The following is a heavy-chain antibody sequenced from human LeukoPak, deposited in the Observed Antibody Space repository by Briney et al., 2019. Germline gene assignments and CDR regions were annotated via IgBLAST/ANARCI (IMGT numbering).Heavy chain of an antibody. CDR1: GLIFSSYS. CDR3: AYSWYYFDY. CDR2: ISSNSAYM. D-gene: IGHD6-13*01. Sequence: PGGSLRLSCVASGLIFSSYSMNWVRQAPGKGLEWVSSISSNSAYMFYTDSLKGRFTISRDNAKNSVYLQMNSLRAEDTAVYYCAYSWYYFDYWGQGTLVTVSS. V-gene: IGHV3-21*01. J-gene: IGHJ4*02.